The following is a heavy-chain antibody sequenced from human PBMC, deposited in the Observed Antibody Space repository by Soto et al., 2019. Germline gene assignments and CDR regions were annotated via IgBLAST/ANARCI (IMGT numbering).Heavy chain of an antibody. V-gene: IGHV1-3*01. CDR2: INAGNGNT. J-gene: IGHJ4*02. D-gene: IGHD3-9*01. CDR3: ARDEKDILTGYYIDY. CDR1: GYTFTSYA. Sequence: ASVKVSCKASGYTFTSYAMHWVRQAPGQRLEWMGWINAGNGNTKYSQKFQGRVTITRDTSASTAYMELSSLRSEDTAVYYCARDEKDILTGYYIDYWGQGTLVTVSS.